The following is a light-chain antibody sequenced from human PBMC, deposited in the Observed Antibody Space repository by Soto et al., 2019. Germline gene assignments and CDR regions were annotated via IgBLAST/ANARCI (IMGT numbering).Light chain of an antibody. J-gene: IGKJ1*01. Sequence: DIQMTQSPSTLSASVGDRVTITCRARQSISSWLAWYQQKPGKAPKLLIYDASSLESGVPSRFRGSGSGTEFTLTISSLQPDDFATYYCQQYNSYSRTFGQGPKVEIK. V-gene: IGKV1-5*01. CDR3: QQYNSYSRT. CDR2: DAS. CDR1: QSISSW.